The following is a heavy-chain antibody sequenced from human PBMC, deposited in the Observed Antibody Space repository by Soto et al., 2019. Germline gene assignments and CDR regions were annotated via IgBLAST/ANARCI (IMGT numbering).Heavy chain of an antibody. J-gene: IGHJ5*02. CDR1: GFTFSSYA. CDR3: ARGIAAAGSFDP. Sequence: GGSLRLSCAASGFTFSSYAMSWVRQAPGRGLEWVTAISGSGGSTYYADSVKGRFTISRDNSKNTLYLQMNSLRAEDTAIYYCARGIAAAGSFDPWGQGTLVTVSS. CDR2: ISGSGGST. D-gene: IGHD6-13*01. V-gene: IGHV3-23*01.